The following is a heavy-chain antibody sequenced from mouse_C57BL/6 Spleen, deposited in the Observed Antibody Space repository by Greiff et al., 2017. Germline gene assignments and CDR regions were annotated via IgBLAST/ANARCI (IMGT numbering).Heavy chain of an antibody. CDR3: ARGGTTDYFDY. J-gene: IGHJ2*01. CDR2: INPSSGYT. CDR1: GYTFTSYT. D-gene: IGHD2-1*01. V-gene: IGHV1-4*01. Sequence: QVQLKESGAELARPGASVKMSCKASGYTFTSYTMHWVKQRPGQGLEWIGYINPSSGYTKYNQKFKDKATLTADKSSSTAYMQLSSLTSEDSAVYYCARGGTTDYFDYWGQGTTLTVSS.